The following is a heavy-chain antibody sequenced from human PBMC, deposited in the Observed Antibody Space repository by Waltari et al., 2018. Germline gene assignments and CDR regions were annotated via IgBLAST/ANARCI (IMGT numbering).Heavy chain of an antibody. CDR1: GGSISSHY. V-gene: IGHV4-59*11. CDR2: IYYSGST. Sequence: QVQLQESGPGLVKPSETLSLTCTVSGGSISSHYWSWIRQPPGKGLEWLGYIYYSGSTNYNPTLKSRGTISVDTSKNQYSLKLSSVTAADTAVYYCARLRYFDWLSGYYLDYWGQGTLVTVSS. CDR3: ARLRYFDWLSGYYLDY. J-gene: IGHJ4*02. D-gene: IGHD3-9*01.